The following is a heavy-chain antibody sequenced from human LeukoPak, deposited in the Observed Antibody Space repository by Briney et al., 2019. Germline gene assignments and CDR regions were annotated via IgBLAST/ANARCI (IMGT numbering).Heavy chain of an antibody. V-gene: IGHV4-59*08. CDR3: ARQHSPGYFDY. D-gene: IGHD1-14*01. CDR2: INYSGST. Sequence: PSETLSLTCTVSGGSINTYFWTWIRQPPAKGLEWIGYINYSGSTNSNPSLKSRLAMSVDTSKNQFSVKLSSVTAADTAVYYCARQHSPGYFDYWGQGTLVTVSS. J-gene: IGHJ4*02. CDR1: GGSINTYF.